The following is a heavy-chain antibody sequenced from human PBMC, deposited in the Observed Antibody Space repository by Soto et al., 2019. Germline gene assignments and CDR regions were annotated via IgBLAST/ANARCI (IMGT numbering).Heavy chain of an antibody. CDR3: ARDAFGYCSSTSCYMVSWFDP. CDR2: INAGNGNT. CDR1: GYTFTSYA. Sequence: ASVKVSCKASGYTFTSYAMHWVRQAPGQRLEWMAWINAGNGNTKYSQKFQGRVTITRDTSASTAYMELSSLRSEDTAVYYCARDAFGYCSSTSCYMVSWFDPWGQGTLVTVSS. V-gene: IGHV1-3*01. J-gene: IGHJ5*02. D-gene: IGHD2-2*02.